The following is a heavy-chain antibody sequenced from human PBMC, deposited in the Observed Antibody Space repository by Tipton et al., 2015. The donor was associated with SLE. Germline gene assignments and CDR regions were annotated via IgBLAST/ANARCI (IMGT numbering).Heavy chain of an antibody. J-gene: IGHJ3*02. Sequence: QLVQSGAEVKKPGASVKVSCKASGYTFTGYYMHWVRQAPGQGLEWMGRINPNSGGTNYAQKFQGRVTMTRDTSISTAYMELSRLRPDDTAVYYCARTRVATIPSAAFDIWGQGTMVTVSS. V-gene: IGHV1-2*06. CDR3: ARTRVATIPSAAFDI. D-gene: IGHD5-12*01. CDR2: INPNSGGT. CDR1: GYTFTGYY.